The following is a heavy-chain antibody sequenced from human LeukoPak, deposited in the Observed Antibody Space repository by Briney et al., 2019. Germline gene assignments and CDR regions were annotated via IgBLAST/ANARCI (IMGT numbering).Heavy chain of an antibody. V-gene: IGHV3-7*03. Sequence: GGSLRLSCEASGFTFSSYWMSWVRQVPGKGLEWLANIKTDGSEKYYVDSVKGRFTISRDNAKNSLYLQMNSLRAEDTAVYYCTGDYTGYFPWGQGTLVIVSS. CDR3: TGDYTGYFP. CDR1: GFTFSSYW. CDR2: IKTDGSEK. J-gene: IGHJ5*02. D-gene: IGHD3-9*01.